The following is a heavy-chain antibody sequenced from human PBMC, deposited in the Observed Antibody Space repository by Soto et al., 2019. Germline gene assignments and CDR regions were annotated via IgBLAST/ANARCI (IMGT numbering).Heavy chain of an antibody. CDR2: IIPIFGTA. Sequence: SVKVSCKASGGTFSSYAISWVRQAPGQGLEWMGGIIPIFGTANYAQKFQGRVTITADESTSTAYMELSSLRSEDTAVYYCARDRRAFWSGYYTGLGGSWFDPWGQGTLVTVSS. CDR3: ARDRRAFWSGYYTGLGGSWFDP. D-gene: IGHD3-3*01. J-gene: IGHJ5*02. CDR1: GGTFSSYA. V-gene: IGHV1-69*13.